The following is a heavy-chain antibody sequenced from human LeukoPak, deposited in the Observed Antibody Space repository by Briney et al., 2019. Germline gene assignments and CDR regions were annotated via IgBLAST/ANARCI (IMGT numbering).Heavy chain of an antibody. CDR3: ARDVWRRAFYYAMDV. CDR2: ISSSSSYI. CDR1: GFTFSSYS. D-gene: IGHD2-21*01. Sequence: PGGSLRLSCAASGFTFSSYSMNWVRQAPGKGLEWVSSISSSSSYIYYADSVKGRFTISGDNAKNSLYLQMNSLRTDDTALYFCARDVWRRAFYYAMDVWGLGTTVAVSS. V-gene: IGHV3-21*04. J-gene: IGHJ6*02.